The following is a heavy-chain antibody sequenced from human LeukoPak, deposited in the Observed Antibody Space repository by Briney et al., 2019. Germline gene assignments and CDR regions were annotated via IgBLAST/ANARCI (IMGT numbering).Heavy chain of an antibody. CDR2: IYTIGST. CDR1: GGSISSYY. J-gene: IGHJ5*02. Sequence: SETLSLTCTVPGGSISSYYWSWIRQPARKGLERIGRIYTIGSTNYIPSLKSRVTISVDTSKNQFSLKLSSVTAADTAVYYCARDLTRGWFDPWGQGTLVTVSS. V-gene: IGHV4-4*07. CDR3: ARDLTRGWFDP.